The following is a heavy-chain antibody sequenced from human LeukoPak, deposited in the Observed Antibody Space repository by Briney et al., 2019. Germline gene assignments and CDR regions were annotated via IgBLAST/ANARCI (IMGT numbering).Heavy chain of an antibody. CDR3: ARQVSGYCSGGSCFAGYYYGMDV. CDR2: IYTSGNT. V-gene: IGHV4-4*09. CDR1: GGSISSYY. Sequence: SETLSLTCTVSGGSISSYYWSWIRQPPGKGLEWIGYIYTSGNTNYNPSLKSRVTISVDTSKNQFSLKLKSVTAADTAVYYCARQVSGYCSGGSCFAGYYYGMDVWGQGTTVTVSS. D-gene: IGHD2-15*01. J-gene: IGHJ6*02.